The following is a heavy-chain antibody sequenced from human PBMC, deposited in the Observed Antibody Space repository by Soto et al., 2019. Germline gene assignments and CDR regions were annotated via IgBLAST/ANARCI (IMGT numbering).Heavy chain of an antibody. Sequence: GASVKFSCKASGYTFTSYGISWVRQAPGQGLEWMGWSSAYNGNTNYAQKLQGRVTMTTDTSTSTAYMELRSLRSDDTAVYYCARDPLAARPGAYYHYGMDVSGQGTTVTSPQ. V-gene: IGHV1-18*01. D-gene: IGHD6-6*01. CDR1: GYTFTSYG. J-gene: IGHJ6*01. CDR2: SSAYNGNT. CDR3: ARDPLAARPGAYYHYGMDV.